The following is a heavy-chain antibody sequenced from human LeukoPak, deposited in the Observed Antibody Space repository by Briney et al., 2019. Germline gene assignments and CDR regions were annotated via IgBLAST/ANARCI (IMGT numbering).Heavy chain of an antibody. J-gene: IGHJ4*02. CDR1: GFTFSDYY. Sequence: GGSLRLSCAASGFTFSDYYMSWIRQAPGKGLEWVSYISSSSSYTNYADSVKGRFTISRDNSKNTLYLQMNSLRAEDTAVYYCAGNYGPYYFDYWGQGTLATVSS. V-gene: IGHV3-11*06. D-gene: IGHD3-10*01. CDR3: AGNYGPYYFDY. CDR2: ISSSSSYT.